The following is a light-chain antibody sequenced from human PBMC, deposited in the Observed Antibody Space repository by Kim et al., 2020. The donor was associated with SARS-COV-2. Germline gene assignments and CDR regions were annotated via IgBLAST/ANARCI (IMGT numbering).Light chain of an antibody. CDR2: DAS. V-gene: IGKV3-11*01. Sequence: PGERATLSCRASQSVGSYLAWYQHKPGQAPRLLIYDASDRATGIPARFSGSGSGTDFTLTISSLEPEDFAVYYCQQRTNWPSWTFGQGTKVDIK. CDR3: QQRTNWPSWT. CDR1: QSVGSY. J-gene: IGKJ1*01.